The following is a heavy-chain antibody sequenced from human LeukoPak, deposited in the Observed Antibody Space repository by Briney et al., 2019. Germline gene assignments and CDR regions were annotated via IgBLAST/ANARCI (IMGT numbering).Heavy chain of an antibody. CDR2: ITTSDGNT. D-gene: IGHD7-27*01. CDR1: GFTFSSYT. V-gene: IGHV3-23*01. Sequence: GGSLRLSCAASGFTFSSYTMSWVRQAPGKGLEWVSTITTSDGNTYYADSGKGRFTVSRDNSKNTLFLQMNSPRAEDTAVYYCAKDGGLWVSAHWGDSWGRGTLVTVSS. J-gene: IGHJ4*02. CDR3: AKDGGLWVSAHWGDS.